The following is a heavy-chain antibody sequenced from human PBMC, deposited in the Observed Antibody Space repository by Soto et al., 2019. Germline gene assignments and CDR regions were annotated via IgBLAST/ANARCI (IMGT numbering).Heavy chain of an antibody. V-gene: IGHV3-11*01. CDR2: ISSSGSTI. Sequence: GGSLRLSCAASGFTFSDYYMSWIRQAPGKGLEWVSYISSSGSTIYYADSVKGRFTISRDNAKNSLYLQMNSLRAEDTAVYYCASFPSSMDPYAFDIWGQGTMVTVSS. D-gene: IGHD2-2*03. CDR3: ASFPSSMDPYAFDI. CDR1: GFTFSDYY. J-gene: IGHJ3*02.